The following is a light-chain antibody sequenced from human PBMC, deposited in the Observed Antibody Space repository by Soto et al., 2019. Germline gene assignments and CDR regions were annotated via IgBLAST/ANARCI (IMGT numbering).Light chain of an antibody. V-gene: IGKV3-20*01. J-gene: IGKJ2*01. CDR1: QRVSSSY. CDR2: GAS. CDR3: QQYASAPYT. Sequence: EIVLTQSPGTLSLSPGERVTLSCRASQRVSSSYVAWYQQKAGQAPSLLIYGASSRATDIPDRFSGGGSGTDFTLTISRLEPEDFAVYYCQQYASAPYTFGQGTKLEIK.